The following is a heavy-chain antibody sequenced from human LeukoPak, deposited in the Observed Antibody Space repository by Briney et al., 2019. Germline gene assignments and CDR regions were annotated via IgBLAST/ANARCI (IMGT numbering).Heavy chain of an antibody. CDR3: AKGSTDSGIDY. Sequence: PGGSLRLSCAASGFTFSSYGMHWVRQAPGKGLEWVAVISYDGSNKYYADSVKGRFTISRDNSKNTLYLQMNSLRAEDTAVYYCAKGSTDSGIDYWGQGTLVTASS. CDR2: ISYDGSNK. CDR1: GFTFSSYG. D-gene: IGHD1-26*01. V-gene: IGHV3-30*18. J-gene: IGHJ4*02.